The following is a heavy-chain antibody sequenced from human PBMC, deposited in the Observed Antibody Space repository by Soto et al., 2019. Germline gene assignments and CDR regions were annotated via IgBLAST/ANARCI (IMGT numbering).Heavy chain of an antibody. D-gene: IGHD1-26*01. J-gene: IGHJ4*02. Sequence: PGGSLRLSCVASGFTFSTYSMNWVRQAPGKGLEWVSYIDTSSDTIYYADSVKGRFTISGDIAKNSLSLQMNSLRDGDTAVYFCARSWVGYSGDYPGPFDFWGQGTLVTVPS. CDR1: GFTFSTYS. CDR2: IDTSSDTI. CDR3: ARSWVGYSGDYPGPFDF. V-gene: IGHV3-48*02.